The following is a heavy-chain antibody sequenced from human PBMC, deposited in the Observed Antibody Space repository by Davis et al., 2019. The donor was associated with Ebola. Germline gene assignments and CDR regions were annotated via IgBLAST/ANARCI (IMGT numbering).Heavy chain of an antibody. Sequence: VKVSCKASGGTFSSYAISWVRQAPGQGLEWMGRIIPILGIANYAQKFQGRVTITADKSTSTAYMELSSLRSEDTAVYYCARAGYYYYGMDVWGQGTTVTVSS. J-gene: IGHJ6*02. CDR1: GGTFSSYA. CDR3: ARAGYYYYGMDV. CDR2: IIPILGIA. V-gene: IGHV1-69*10.